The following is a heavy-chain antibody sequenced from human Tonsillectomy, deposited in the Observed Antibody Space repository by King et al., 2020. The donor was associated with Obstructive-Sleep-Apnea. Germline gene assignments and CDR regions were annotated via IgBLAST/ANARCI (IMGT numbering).Heavy chain of an antibody. D-gene: IGHD2-2*01. CDR3: VRDSSPFDI. Sequence: QLVQSGAEVKKPGASVKVSCKASGYTFTSNGISWVRQAPGHGLEWMGWISASNGNTNSAQNPQDIVTMTTDTSPSTAYMELRSLRSDDTAVYYCVRDSSPFDIWGRGTLVTVSS. J-gene: IGHJ2*01. V-gene: IGHV1-18*01. CDR1: GYTFTSNG. CDR2: ISASNGNT.